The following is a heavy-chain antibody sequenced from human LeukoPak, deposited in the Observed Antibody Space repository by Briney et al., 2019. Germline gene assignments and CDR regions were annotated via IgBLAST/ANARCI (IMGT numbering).Heavy chain of an antibody. V-gene: IGHV4-59*01. J-gene: IGHJ4*02. CDR3: AKDQGRDGYNT. Sequence: SETLSLTCTVSGGSISSYYWSWIRQPPGKGLEWIGYMFHSGITNYNPSLKSRVTTSVDTYKNQFSPKLSSVTAADTAVYYCAKDQGRDGYNTWGQGTLVTVSS. D-gene: IGHD5-24*01. CDR2: MFHSGIT. CDR1: GGSISSYY.